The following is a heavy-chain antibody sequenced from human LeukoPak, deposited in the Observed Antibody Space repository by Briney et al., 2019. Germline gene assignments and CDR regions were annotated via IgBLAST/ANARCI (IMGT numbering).Heavy chain of an antibody. CDR3: ARILGYCSGGSCYSDY. V-gene: IGHV1-8*01. CDR2: MNPNSCNT. J-gene: IGHJ4*02. D-gene: IGHD2-15*01. Sequence: GASVKLSCKASGYTFTSYDINWVRQATGQGLEWMGWMNPNSCNTGYAQKFQGRDTMTRNTSISTAYMELSSLRSEDTAVYYCARILGYCSGGSCYSDYWGQGTLVTVSS. CDR1: GYTFTSYD.